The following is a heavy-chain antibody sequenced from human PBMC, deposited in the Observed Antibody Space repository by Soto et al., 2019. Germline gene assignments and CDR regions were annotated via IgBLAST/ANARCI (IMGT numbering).Heavy chain of an antibody. J-gene: IGHJ3*02. CDR3: ARSDWGNAFDI. CDR2: IYYSGST. CDR1: GGSISSYY. D-gene: IGHD3-16*01. Sequence: TSETLSLTCTVSGGSISSYYWSWIRQPPGKGLEWIGYIYYSGSTNYNPSLKSRVTISVDTSKNQFSLKLSSVTAADTAVYYCARSDWGNAFDIWGQGTMVTVSS. V-gene: IGHV4-59*01.